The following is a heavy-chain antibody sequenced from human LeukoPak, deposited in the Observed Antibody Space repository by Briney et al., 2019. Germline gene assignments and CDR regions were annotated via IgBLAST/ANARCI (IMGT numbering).Heavy chain of an antibody. D-gene: IGHD3-16*02. J-gene: IGHJ5*02. CDR3: ARQASYLGWFDP. V-gene: IGHV3-11*01. CDR1: GFTFSTYW. Sequence: GGSLRLSCAASGFTFSTYWMSWIRQAPGKGLEWVSYISSSGSTIYYADSVKGRFTISRDNAKNSLYLQMNSLRAEDTAVYYCARQASYLGWFDPWGQGTLVTVSS. CDR2: ISSSGSTI.